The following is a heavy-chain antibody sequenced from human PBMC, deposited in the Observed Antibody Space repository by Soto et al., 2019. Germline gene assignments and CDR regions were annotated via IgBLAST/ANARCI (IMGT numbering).Heavy chain of an antibody. CDR1: GDSISGYY. Sequence: PSQTRSLTCTVSGDSISGYYRNLIRQPPGKGLEWIGYIYYTGSTNYNPSPKSRVTISVDTSKNHFSLKLSSVTAADTAVYYCARAPSKRITLVRGVPYYFDYWGQGTLVTVSS. CDR2: IYYTGST. V-gene: IGHV4-59*01. CDR3: ARAPSKRITLVRGVPYYFDY. D-gene: IGHD3-10*01. J-gene: IGHJ4*02.